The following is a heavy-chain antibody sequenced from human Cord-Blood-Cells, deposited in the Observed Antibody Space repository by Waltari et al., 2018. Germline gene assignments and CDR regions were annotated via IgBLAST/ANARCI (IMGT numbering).Heavy chain of an antibody. CDR2: SIPIFGTA. J-gene: IGHJ6*02. D-gene: IGHD6-13*01. V-gene: IGHV1-69*06. CDR3: ARGTYSSSWYYYYGMDV. Sequence: QVQLVQSGAEVKKPGSSVKVSCKASGGTFSSYAISWVRQAPGQGLEWMGGSIPIFGTANYAQKFQGRVTITADKSTSTAYMELSSLRSEDTAVYYCARGTYSSSWYYYYGMDVWGQGTTVTVSS. CDR1: GGTFSSYA.